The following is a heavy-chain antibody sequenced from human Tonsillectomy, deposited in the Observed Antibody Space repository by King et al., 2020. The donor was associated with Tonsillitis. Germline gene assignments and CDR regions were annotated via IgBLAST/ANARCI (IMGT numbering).Heavy chain of an antibody. D-gene: IGHD3-16*02. CDR2: IYYSGGT. CDR3: ARGAYDYLWGSYRFLDY. V-gene: IGHV4-30-4*01. Sequence: VQLQESGPGLVKPSQTLSLTCTVSGGSISSGDYYWSWIRQPPGKCLEWIGDIYYSGGTYYNPSLKIRVTISVDTSKNQFSLKLSSVTAADTAVYYCARGAYDYLWGSYRFLDYWGQGTLVTVSS. CDR1: GGSISSGDYY. J-gene: IGHJ4*02.